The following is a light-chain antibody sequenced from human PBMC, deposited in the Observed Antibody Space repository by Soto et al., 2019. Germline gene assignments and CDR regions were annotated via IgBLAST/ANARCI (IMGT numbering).Light chain of an antibody. CDR2: LGS. V-gene: IGKV2-28*01. CDR3: MQALQTPGAIT. J-gene: IGKJ5*01. Sequence: DIVMTQSPLSLPVTPGEPASISCRSSQSLLHSNGYNYLDWYLQKPGQSPQLLIYLGSNRASGVPDRLSGSGSGTDFTLKISRVEAEDVGVYYGMQALQTPGAITFGQGTRLEIK. CDR1: QSLLHSNGYNY.